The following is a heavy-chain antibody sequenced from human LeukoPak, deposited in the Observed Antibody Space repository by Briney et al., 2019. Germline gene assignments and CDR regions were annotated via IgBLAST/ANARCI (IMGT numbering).Heavy chain of an antibody. CDR3: AKENLDYYDSSGHRALDY. V-gene: IGHV3-33*06. D-gene: IGHD3-22*01. CDR1: GFTFSSYG. Sequence: GGSLRLSFAASGFTFSSYGMHWVRPARGKGLAWVAVIWYGGSNKYYADSVNGRFTISRDNSKNTLYLQMNSLRAEDTAVYYCAKENLDYYDSSGHRALDYWGQGTLVTVSS. CDR2: IWYGGSNK. J-gene: IGHJ4*02.